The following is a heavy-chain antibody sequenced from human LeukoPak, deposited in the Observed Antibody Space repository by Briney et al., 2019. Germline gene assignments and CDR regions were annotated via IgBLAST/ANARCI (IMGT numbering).Heavy chain of an antibody. CDR3: ARMTHSGSYYFDY. V-gene: IGHV3-48*02. Sequence: GGSRRLSCAASGFTFSRYNMNWVRQAPGKGLEWVSYISSSSSTIYYADSVKGRFTISRDNAKTSLYLQMNSLRDEDTAVYYCARMTHSGSYYFDYWGQGTLVTVSS. D-gene: IGHD1-26*01. CDR1: GFTFSRYN. J-gene: IGHJ4*02. CDR2: ISSSSSTI.